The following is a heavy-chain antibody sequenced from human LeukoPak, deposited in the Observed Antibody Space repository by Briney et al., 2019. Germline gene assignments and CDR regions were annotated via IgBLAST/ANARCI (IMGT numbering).Heavy chain of an antibody. D-gene: IGHD2-2*01. V-gene: IGHV3-43*01. CDR3: VRDALPHCASSSCYQFDY. Sequence: GGSLRLSCVATGFTFDEHTIHWVRQRPGKGLEWVSLVTWEGFAFYGDSVKGRFTVSRDRKENSVFLQMNSLDPEDSAVYFCVRDALPHCASSSCYQFDYWGQGTLVTVSS. CDR2: VTWEGFA. CDR1: GFTFDEHT. J-gene: IGHJ4*02.